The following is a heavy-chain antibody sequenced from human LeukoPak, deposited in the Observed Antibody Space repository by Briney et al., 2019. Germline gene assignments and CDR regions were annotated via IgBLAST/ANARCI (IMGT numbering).Heavy chain of an antibody. D-gene: IGHD3-3*01. Sequence: GGSLRLSCAASGFTFSSYAMSWVRQAPGKGLEWVSAISGSGGSTYYADSVKGRFTISRDNSKNTLYLQMNSLRAGDTAVYYCAKGNYDFWSGYPGLSYFDYWGQGTLVTVSS. J-gene: IGHJ4*02. CDR1: GFTFSSYA. CDR3: AKGNYDFWSGYPGLSYFDY. V-gene: IGHV3-23*01. CDR2: ISGSGGST.